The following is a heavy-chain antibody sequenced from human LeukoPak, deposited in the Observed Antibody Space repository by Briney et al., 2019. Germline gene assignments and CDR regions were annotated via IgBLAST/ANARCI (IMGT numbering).Heavy chain of an antibody. Sequence: GGSLRLSCAASGFTFSSYSMNWVRQAPGKGLEWVSSISSSSSYIYYADSVKGRFTNSRDNAKTSLYLQMNSLRAEDTAVYYCARDMRFGELSWFDPWGQGTLVTVSS. V-gene: IGHV3-21*01. CDR3: ARDMRFGELSWFDP. CDR2: ISSSSSYI. CDR1: GFTFSSYS. J-gene: IGHJ5*02. D-gene: IGHD3-10*01.